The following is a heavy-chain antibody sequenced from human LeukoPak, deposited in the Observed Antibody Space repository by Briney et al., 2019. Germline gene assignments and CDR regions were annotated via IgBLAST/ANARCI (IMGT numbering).Heavy chain of an antibody. CDR3: ARDSRVADDY. CDR1: GYTFTDYY. V-gene: IGHV1-2*06. D-gene: IGHD2-15*01. Sequence: ASVKVSCMASGYTFTDYYMHWVRQAPGQGLEWMGRINPNSGDTSFAQKFRGRVTMTRDTSVNTAYMELGRLTSDDTAIYYCARDSRVADDYWGQGTLVTVSS. J-gene: IGHJ4*02. CDR2: INPNSGDT.